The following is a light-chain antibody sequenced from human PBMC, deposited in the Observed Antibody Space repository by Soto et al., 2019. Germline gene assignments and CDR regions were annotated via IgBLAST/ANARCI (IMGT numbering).Light chain of an antibody. V-gene: IGLV2-14*01. CDR1: TSDIGFYDY. J-gene: IGLJ1*01. Sequence: QSSLTQPASVSGSPGQSLTISCTGTTSDIGFYDYVSSYQQYPGKAPKLLIYGVTIRPSGISTRFSGYTSGSAASLTLSGLRDEDEADYYCSSSSTSYFYFFGSGTKVT. CDR2: GVT. CDR3: SSSSTSYFYF.